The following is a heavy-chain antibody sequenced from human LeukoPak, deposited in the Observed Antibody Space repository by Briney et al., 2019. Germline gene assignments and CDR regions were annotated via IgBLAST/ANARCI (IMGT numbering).Heavy chain of an antibody. Sequence: GISGSGDSTYYADSVKYRFTISRDNSKNTLYLQMSSLRVEDTAAYYCAKIRAPSGWFNSDYWGQGTLVTVSS. CDR2: ISGSGDST. V-gene: IGHV3-23*01. CDR3: AKIRAPSGWFNSDY. J-gene: IGHJ4*02. D-gene: IGHD6-19*01.